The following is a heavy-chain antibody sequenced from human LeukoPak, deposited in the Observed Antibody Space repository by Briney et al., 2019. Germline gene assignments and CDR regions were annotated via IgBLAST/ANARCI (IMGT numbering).Heavy chain of an antibody. J-gene: IGHJ5*02. CDR1: GFTFSSYN. CDR3: ERDFLSSYYYGSGSFYNDVPFDP. D-gene: IGHD3-10*01. CDR2: ISSSRSYI. V-gene: IGHV3-21*01. Sequence: GGSLRLSCAASGFTFSSYNMNWVRQAPGKGLEWVSFISSSRSYIYYADSVKGRFTISRDNAKNSLYLQMNSLRAEDTAVYYCERDFLSSYYYGSGSFYNDVPFDPWGQGTLVTVSS.